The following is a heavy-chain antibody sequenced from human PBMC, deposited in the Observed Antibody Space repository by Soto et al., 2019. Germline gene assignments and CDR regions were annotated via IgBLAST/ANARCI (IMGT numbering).Heavy chain of an antibody. D-gene: IGHD6-19*01. CDR2: ISGSGGTA. CDR1: GFTFTNYF. CDR3: VKEGTGWEF. J-gene: IGHJ3*01. V-gene: IGHV3-23*01. Sequence: XGCLTLSWVASGFTFTNYFVNWVRQAPGKGLECVSIISGSGGTAYYADSVKGRFTISRDNSKNTLYLQMDSLRVEDTAIYYCVKEGTGWEFWGRGTMVTVSS.